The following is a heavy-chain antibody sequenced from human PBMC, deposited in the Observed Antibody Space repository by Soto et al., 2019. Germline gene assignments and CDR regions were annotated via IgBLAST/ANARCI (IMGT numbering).Heavy chain of an antibody. V-gene: IGHV4-59*01. J-gene: IGHJ4*02. CDR1: GGSISSYY. CDR3: ARDPGSWYFDS. Sequence: SETLSLTCTVSGGSISSYYWSWIRQPPGMGLELIGYVYYSGSTNYNPSLRSRVNISVDTSKNQLSLKMSSVTAADTAVYYCARDPGSWYFDSWGQGILVTVSS. CDR2: VYYSGST. D-gene: IGHD3-10*01.